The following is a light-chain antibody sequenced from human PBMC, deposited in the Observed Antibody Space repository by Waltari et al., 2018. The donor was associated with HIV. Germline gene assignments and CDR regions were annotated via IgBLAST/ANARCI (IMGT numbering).Light chain of an antibody. CDR1: QDVGSD. V-gene: IGKV1-6*01. CDR3: LQDYSWPYT. J-gene: IGKJ2*01. CDR2: GAS. Sequence: AIQMTQSPTSLSASVGDRVTITCRASQDVGSDLSWYQQKPGMAPTLLIYGASISQNGVPGLFSGSGSGADFTLTISSLQAEDRATYYCLQDYSWPYTFGQGTKLEIK.